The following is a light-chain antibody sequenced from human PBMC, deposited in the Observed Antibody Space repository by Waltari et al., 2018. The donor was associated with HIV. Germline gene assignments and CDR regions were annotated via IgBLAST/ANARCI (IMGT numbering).Light chain of an antibody. CDR2: GAS. CDR1: QYIYNY. Sequence: DIQMTQSPSPLSASVGDRVTITCRASQYIYNYLNWFQQRPGKAPQLLIYGASFLQDGVPSRFSGSASGTLFTLTISSFQPEDLATYYCQQAYTIPLTFGPGTKVDVK. V-gene: IGKV1-39*01. CDR3: QQAYTIPLT. J-gene: IGKJ3*01.